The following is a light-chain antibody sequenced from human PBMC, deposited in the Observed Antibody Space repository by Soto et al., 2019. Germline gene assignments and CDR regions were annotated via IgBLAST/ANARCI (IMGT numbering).Light chain of an antibody. CDR1: QSVATN. CDR3: QHFGNSLWT. CDR2: GAS. Sequence: PGERAILSCRASQSVATNLAWYQQRPGQAPRLLIYGASKRAIGLPARFSGSGSGTDFTLTISGLEPEDFAVYYCQHFGNSLWTFGQGTKVDIK. J-gene: IGKJ1*01. V-gene: IGKV3-20*01.